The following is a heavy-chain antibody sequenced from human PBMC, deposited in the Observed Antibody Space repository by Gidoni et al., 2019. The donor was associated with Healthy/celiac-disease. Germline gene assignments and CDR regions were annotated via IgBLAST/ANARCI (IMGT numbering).Heavy chain of an antibody. Sequence: EVQLVESGGGLAQPGRSLRLSCAASGFTFDDYAMHWVRQAPGKGLEWVSGINWNSGNIGYADSVKGRFTISRDNAKNSLYLQMNSLRAEDTALYYCAKDRRGSYFSAFDMWGQGTMVTVSS. J-gene: IGHJ3*02. CDR2: INWNSGNI. D-gene: IGHD1-26*01. CDR1: GFTFDDYA. CDR3: AKDRRGSYFSAFDM. V-gene: IGHV3-9*01.